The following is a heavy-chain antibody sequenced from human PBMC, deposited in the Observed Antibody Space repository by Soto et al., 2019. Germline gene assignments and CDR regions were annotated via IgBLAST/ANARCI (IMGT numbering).Heavy chain of an antibody. CDR3: AREGVALVVPAAISYGMDV. J-gene: IGHJ6*02. Sequence: PGGSLRLSCAASGFTFSSYCMHWVRQAPGKGLEWVSGISSDGSSKSYADSVKGRFTISRDNAKNTLYLQMNSLRAEDTAVYYCAREGVALVVPAAISYGMDVWGQGTTVTVSS. CDR1: GFTFSSYC. V-gene: IGHV3-74*01. CDR2: ISSDGSSK. D-gene: IGHD2-2*01.